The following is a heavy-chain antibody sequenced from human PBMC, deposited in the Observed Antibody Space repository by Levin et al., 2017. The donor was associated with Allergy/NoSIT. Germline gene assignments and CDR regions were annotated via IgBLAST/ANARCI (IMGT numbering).Heavy chain of an antibody. Sequence: GGSLRLSCAASGFAFSTYGMHWVRQAPGKGLEWVAVISYDGSNEYYADSVKGRFTVSRDSSKNTLYLHMNSLRAEDTAVYYCARGEYCTRTSCYRYYFDYWGQGALVAVAS. CDR1: GFAFSTYG. CDR3: ARGEYCTRTSCYRYYFDY. CDR2: ISYDGSNE. D-gene: IGHD2-2*01. J-gene: IGHJ4*02. V-gene: IGHV3-33*01.